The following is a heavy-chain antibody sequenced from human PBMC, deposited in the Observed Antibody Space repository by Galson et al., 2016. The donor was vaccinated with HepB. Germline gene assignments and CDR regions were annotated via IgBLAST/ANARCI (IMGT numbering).Heavy chain of an antibody. CDR3: ARVGKCHSESTGYDPADI. V-gene: IGHV3-23*01. Sequence: SLRLSCAASGFTFSDYPMKWVRQAPGKGLEWVSTINSKGDFTHYADSVKGRSSTSRDNSKRTLSLQMVSLRAEDTAIYYCARVGKCHSESTGYDPADIWGQGAQVTVSS. J-gene: IGHJ4*02. CDR2: INSKGDFT. CDR1: GFTFSDYP. D-gene: IGHD2-2*01.